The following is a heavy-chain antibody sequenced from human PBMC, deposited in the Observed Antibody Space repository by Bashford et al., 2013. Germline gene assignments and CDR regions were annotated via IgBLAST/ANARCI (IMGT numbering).Heavy chain of an antibody. CDR3: ARGPRLRILEWSARRSWFRP. CDR2: IYYSGST. CDR1: GGSFSGYY. J-gene: IGHJ5*02. D-gene: IGHD3-3*01. Sequence: RPLLYSSETLSLTCAVYGGSFSGYYWSWIGSPXGRDWSGLGYIYYSGSTKYNPSLKSRVTISVDTSKNQFSLKLSSVTAADTAVYYCARGPRLRILEWSARRSWFRPWGQGTLVTVSS. V-gene: IGHV4-59*12.